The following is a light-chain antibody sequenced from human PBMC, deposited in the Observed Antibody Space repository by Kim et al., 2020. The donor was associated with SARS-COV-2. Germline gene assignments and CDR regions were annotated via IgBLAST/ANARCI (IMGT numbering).Light chain of an antibody. Sequence: QSALTQPPSASGSPGQSVTISCTGTSSDVGGYNYVSWYQQHPGKAPKVMIYEVTKRPSGVPDRFSGPKSGNTASLTVSGLQAEDEADYYCSSYAGSNNLVFGGGTQLTVL. CDR2: EVT. V-gene: IGLV2-8*01. CDR3: SSYAGSNNLV. J-gene: IGLJ3*02. CDR1: SSDVGGYNY.